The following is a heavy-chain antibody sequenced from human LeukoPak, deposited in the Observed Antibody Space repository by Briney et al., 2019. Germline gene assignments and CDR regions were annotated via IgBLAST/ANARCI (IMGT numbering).Heavy chain of an antibody. V-gene: IGHV3-21*01. D-gene: IGHD3-22*01. Sequence: GGSLRLSCAASGFTFNTYAMSWVRQAPGKGLEWVSSISSSSSYIYYADSVKGRFTISRDNAKNSLYLQMNSLRAEDTAVYYCARDRHYYDSSGLMGAFDIWGQGTMVTVSS. J-gene: IGHJ3*02. CDR2: ISSSSSYI. CDR3: ARDRHYYDSSGLMGAFDI. CDR1: GFTFNTYA.